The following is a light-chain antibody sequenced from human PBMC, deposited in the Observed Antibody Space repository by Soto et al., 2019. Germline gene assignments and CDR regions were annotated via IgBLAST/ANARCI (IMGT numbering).Light chain of an antibody. Sequence: DIQMTQSPSTLSASVGDRVTITCRASQSISSWLAWYQQKPGKAPKILIYKASSLESGVPSRFSGSGSGTEFTLTISSLQPDDFATYYRQQYNSLWTFGQGTKVEIK. CDR1: QSISSW. V-gene: IGKV1-5*03. CDR2: KAS. J-gene: IGKJ1*01. CDR3: QQYNSLWT.